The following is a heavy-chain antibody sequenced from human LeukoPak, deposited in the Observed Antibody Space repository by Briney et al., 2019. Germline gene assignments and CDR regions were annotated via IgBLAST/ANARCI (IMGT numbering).Heavy chain of an antibody. D-gene: IGHD3-16*02. CDR2: IKQDGSEK. V-gene: IGHV3-7*01. Sequence: GGSLRLSCAASGFTFSSYWMSWVRRAPGKGLEWVANIKQDGSEKYYVDSVKGRFTISRDNAKNSLYLQMNSLRAEDTAVYYCAREGRLAAMITFGGVITYDDYWGQGTLVTVSS. J-gene: IGHJ4*02. CDR3: AREGRLAAMITFGGVITYDDY. CDR1: GFTFSSYW.